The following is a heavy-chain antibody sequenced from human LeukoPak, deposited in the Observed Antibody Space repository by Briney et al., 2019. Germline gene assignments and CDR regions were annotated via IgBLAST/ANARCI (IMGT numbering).Heavy chain of an antibody. Sequence: GRSLRLSCTASGFTFDDYGMHWVRQVPGKGLEWVSGLSWNSGSIGYADSAKGRFTISRDNAKNSLYLQMNSLKHEDTALYYCTKGPCSAGSCYFDSWGQGTLVIVSS. D-gene: IGHD2-15*01. V-gene: IGHV3-9*01. CDR1: GFTFDDYG. CDR3: TKGPCSAGSCYFDS. CDR2: LSWNSGSI. J-gene: IGHJ4*02.